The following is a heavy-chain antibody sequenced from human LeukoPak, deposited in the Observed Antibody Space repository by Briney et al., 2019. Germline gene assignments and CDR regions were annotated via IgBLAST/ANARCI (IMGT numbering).Heavy chain of an antibody. D-gene: IGHD6-19*01. J-gene: IGHJ4*02. CDR3: ATDRPYSSGWDCDY. CDR1: GYPLIELS. CDR2: FDPEDGAP. Sequence: GASVKVSCKVSGYPLIELSMHWVRQAPGKGLEWMGGFDPEDGAPIYAQKFQGRVTMTEDTSTDTAYMDLSSLRSEDTAVYYCATDRPYSSGWDCDYWGQGTLVTVSS. V-gene: IGHV1-24*01.